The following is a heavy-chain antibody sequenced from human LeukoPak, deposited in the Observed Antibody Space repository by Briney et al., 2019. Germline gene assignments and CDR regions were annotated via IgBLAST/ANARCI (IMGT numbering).Heavy chain of an antibody. CDR2: IYTSGST. Sequence: SETLSLTCTVSGGSISSYYWSWIRQPPGKGLEWIGYIYTSGSTNYNPSLKSRVTISVDTSKNQFSLKLSSVTAADTAVYYCARDYGSGTLLWYATDYWGQGTLVTVSS. CDR1: GGSISSYY. V-gene: IGHV4-4*09. J-gene: IGHJ4*02. D-gene: IGHD3-10*01. CDR3: ARDYGSGTLLWYATDY.